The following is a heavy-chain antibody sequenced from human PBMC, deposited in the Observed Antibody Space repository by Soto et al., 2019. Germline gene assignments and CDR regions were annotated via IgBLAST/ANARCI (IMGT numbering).Heavy chain of an antibody. Sequence: QVQLVDSGGGVAQPGRSLRLSCTVSGFTFSGHAMHWVRQAPGKGLEWVTQIWYDGSNKYYADSVKGRFTISRDNSKNTLYLQMNSLTVEDTCVYYCARDGQGLAPSALDVWGPGTSVTVAS. V-gene: IGHV3-33*01. CDR2: IWYDGSNK. CDR3: ARDGQGLAPSALDV. J-gene: IGHJ6*02. CDR1: GFTFSGHA. D-gene: IGHD6-19*01.